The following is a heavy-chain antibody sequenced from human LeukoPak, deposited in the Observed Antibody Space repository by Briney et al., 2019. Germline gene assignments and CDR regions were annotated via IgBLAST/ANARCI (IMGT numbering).Heavy chain of an antibody. V-gene: IGHV3-30*02. CDR1: GFIFSSFG. CDR3: AKVSYYYDSSFYHFDC. D-gene: IGHD3-22*01. Sequence: GGSLRLSCAASGFIFSSFGMHWVRQAPGKGLEWVAFIRYDGSNQYYGDSVKGRFTISRDNSKNTLYLQMKSLRAEDTAVYYCAKVSYYYDSSFYHFDCWGQGTLVTVSS. CDR2: IRYDGSNQ. J-gene: IGHJ4*02.